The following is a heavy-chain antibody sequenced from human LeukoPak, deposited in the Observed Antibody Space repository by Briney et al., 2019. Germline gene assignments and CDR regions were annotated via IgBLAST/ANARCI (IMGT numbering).Heavy chain of an antibody. Sequence: GGTLRLSCVASGFTFISHGMNWLRQAPWKGLEWVSGIIPSGHTTYYADSVRGRFTISRDNSRNTVYLQMNSLRAEDTAVYYCAKDDRWLQFCCWGQGTLVSVSS. CDR1: GFTFISHG. D-gene: IGHD5-24*01. CDR3: AKDDRWLQFCC. CDR2: IIPSGHTT. V-gene: IGHV3-23*01. J-gene: IGHJ4*02.